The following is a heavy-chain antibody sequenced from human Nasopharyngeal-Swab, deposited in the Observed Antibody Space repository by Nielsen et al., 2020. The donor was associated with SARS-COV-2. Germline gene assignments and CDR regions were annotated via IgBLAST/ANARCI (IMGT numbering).Heavy chain of an antibody. CDR1: GGSISSSSYY. Sequence: SETLSLTCTVSGGSISSSSYYWGWIRQPPGKGLEWIGSIHYSGSTYYNPSLKSRVTISVDTSKNQFSLKLSSVTAADTAVYYCARPEVDYYGSGSYDYYYMDVWGKGTTVTVSS. J-gene: IGHJ6*03. CDR2: IHYSGST. CDR3: ARPEVDYYGSGSYDYYYMDV. V-gene: IGHV4-39*01. D-gene: IGHD3-10*01.